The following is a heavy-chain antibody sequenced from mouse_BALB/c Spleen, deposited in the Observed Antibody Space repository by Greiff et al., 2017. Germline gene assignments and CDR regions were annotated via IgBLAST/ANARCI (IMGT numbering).Heavy chain of an antibody. J-gene: IGHJ1*01. V-gene: IGHV1-82*01. CDR1: GYAFSSSW. D-gene: IGHD2-12*01. Sequence: QVQLQQSGPELVKPGASVKISCKASGYAFSSSWMNWVKQRPGQGLEWIGRIYPGDGDTNYNGKFKGKATLTADKSSSTAYMQLSSLTSVDSAVYFCARSTLRRGWYFDVWGAGTTVTVSS. CDR2: IYPGDGDT. CDR3: ARSTLRRGWYFDV.